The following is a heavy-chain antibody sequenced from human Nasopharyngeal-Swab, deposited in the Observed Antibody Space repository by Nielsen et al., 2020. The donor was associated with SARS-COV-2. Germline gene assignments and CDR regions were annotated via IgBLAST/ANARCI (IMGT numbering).Heavy chain of an antibody. V-gene: IGHV1-2*06. CDR1: GYTFTGYY. CDR2: INPYSGGT. Sequence: ASVKVSCKASGYTFTGYYIHWVRQAPGQGLEWMGRINPYSGGTNYAQKFQGRVTMTRDTSISTAYMELSRLRSDDTAVYYCARDYCGGDRFPDSWGQGTLVTVSS. J-gene: IGHJ4*02. D-gene: IGHD2-21*02. CDR3: ARDYCGGDRFPDS.